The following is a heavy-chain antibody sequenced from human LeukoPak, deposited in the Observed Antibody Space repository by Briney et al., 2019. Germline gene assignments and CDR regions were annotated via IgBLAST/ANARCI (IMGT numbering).Heavy chain of an antibody. V-gene: IGHV1-69*05. CDR3: AVSGRDGYDYYLDY. CDR1: GGTFSSYA. Sequence: SVKASCKASGGTFSSYAVSWVRQAPGQGLEWMGGIIPIFGTSNYAQKFQGRVTITTDESTNTAYVELSSLRSEDTAVYYCAVSGRDGYDYYLDYWGQGTMVT. J-gene: IGHJ4*02. CDR2: IIPIFGTS. D-gene: IGHD5-24*01.